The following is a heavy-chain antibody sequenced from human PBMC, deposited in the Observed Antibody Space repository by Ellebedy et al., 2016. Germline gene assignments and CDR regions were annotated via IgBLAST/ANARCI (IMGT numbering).Heavy chain of an antibody. CDR2: INAGNGNT. D-gene: IGHD3-16*01. J-gene: IGHJ4*02. V-gene: IGHV1-3*01. CDR3: ARPSPFYEPYSAFDY. Sequence: ASVKVSCXASGYTFTSYAMHWVRQAPGQRLEWMGWINAGNGNTKYSQKFQGRVTITRDTSASTAYMELRSLRSDVTAVYYCARPSPFYEPYSAFDYWGQGTLVTVSS. CDR1: GYTFTSYA.